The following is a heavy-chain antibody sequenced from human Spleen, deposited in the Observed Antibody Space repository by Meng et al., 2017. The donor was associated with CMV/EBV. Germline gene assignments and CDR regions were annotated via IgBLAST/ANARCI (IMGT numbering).Heavy chain of an antibody. D-gene: IGHD3-3*01. Sequence: GESLKISCAASGFTFSDYFMTWIRQAPGKGPELLSYISNGGSTIYLADSVKGRFTVSRDNAENTVYLQMNSLRAEDTAVYYCAGAFRGGYYTNDYWGQGTLVTVSS. J-gene: IGHJ4*02. V-gene: IGHV3-11*04. CDR1: GFTFSDYF. CDR3: AGAFRGGYYTNDY. CDR2: ISNGGSTI.